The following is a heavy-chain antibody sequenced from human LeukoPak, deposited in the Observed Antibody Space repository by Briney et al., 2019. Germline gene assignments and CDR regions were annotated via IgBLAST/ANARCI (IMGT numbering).Heavy chain of an antibody. CDR3: TTRWRGYSYGYGDY. J-gene: IGHJ4*02. V-gene: IGHV3-15*01. CDR2: IKSKTDGGTT. D-gene: IGHD5-18*01. CDR1: GFTFSNAW. Sequence: GGSLRLSCAASGFTFSNAWMSWVRQAPGKGLEWVGRIKSKTDGGTTDYAAPVKGRFTISRDDSKNTLYLQMNSLKTEDTAVYYCTTRWRGYSYGYGDYWGQGTLVTVSS.